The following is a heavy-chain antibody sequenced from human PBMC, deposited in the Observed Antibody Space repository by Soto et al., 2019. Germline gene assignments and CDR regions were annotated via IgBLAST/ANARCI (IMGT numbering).Heavy chain of an antibody. CDR3: SKVRLYYDSSGSSGSGSFDI. CDR1: GFTFSSYG. D-gene: IGHD3-22*01. J-gene: IGHJ3*02. Sequence: EVQLLESGGGLVQPGGSLRLSCAASGFTFSSYGMTWVRQAPGKGLEWVSIIDVSAGSKNYADSVQGRFTVSRDNSKNTLFLQMQSLSAEATAVYYCSKVRLYYDSSGSSGSGSFDIWGRGTMVTVSS. V-gene: IGHV3-23*01. CDR2: IDVSAGSK.